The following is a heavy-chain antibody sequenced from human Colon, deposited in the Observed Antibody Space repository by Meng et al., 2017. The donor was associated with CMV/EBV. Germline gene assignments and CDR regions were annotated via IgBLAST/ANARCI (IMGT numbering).Heavy chain of an antibody. D-gene: IGHD3-3*01. Sequence: FSSYAIRWVRQAPGQGVEGMGGIIPILGKAKYEQKCQGRGKMTADKSTSKAYMELSSLRSEDTAVYYCARGGGAYYDFWSGLGWFDPWGQGTLVTVSS. CDR3: ARGGGAYYDFWSGLGWFDP. CDR2: IIPILGKA. J-gene: IGHJ5*02. V-gene: IGHV1-69*10. CDR1: FSSYA.